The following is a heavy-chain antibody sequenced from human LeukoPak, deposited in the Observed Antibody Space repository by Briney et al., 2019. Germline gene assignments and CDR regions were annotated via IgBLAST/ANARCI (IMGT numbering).Heavy chain of an antibody. CDR3: GKTTVGYSSGQKPAWPVDY. V-gene: IGHV3-23*01. CDR2: SFGSGGSP. CDR1: GFTYGSHA. J-gene: IGHJ4*02. Sequence: GGSLGLSCEASGFTYGSHAMYWVRQAPGKGLEWVAGSFGSGGSPHYADPVKGRFTISRDSSRNTVYLQINSLRAEDTAVYYCGKTTVGYSSGQKPAWPVDYWGQGTLVTVSS. D-gene: IGHD5-18*01.